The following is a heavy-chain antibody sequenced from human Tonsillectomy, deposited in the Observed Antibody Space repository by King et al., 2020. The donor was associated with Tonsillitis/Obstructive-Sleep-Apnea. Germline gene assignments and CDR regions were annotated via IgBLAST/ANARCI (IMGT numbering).Heavy chain of an antibody. CDR3: ARDPGWGAFDI. J-gene: IGHJ3*02. CDR2: VNPDGSTN. V-gene: IGHV3-7*04. CDR1: GFTFSSYW. D-gene: IGHD1-26*01. Sequence: DVQLVESGGGLVQPGGSLRLSCAPSGFTFSSYWMSWVRQAPGKGLEWVAHVNPDGSTNYCVDSVKGRFTISRDNGRNSLYLQVNSLRDEDTAVYYCARDPGWGAFDIWGQGTMVTVSS.